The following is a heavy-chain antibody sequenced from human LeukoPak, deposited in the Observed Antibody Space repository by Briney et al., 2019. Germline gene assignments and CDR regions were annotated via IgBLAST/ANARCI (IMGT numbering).Heavy chain of an antibody. V-gene: IGHV4-34*01. D-gene: IGHD5-18*01. CDR1: GGSFIGYY. CDR2: INHSGNT. J-gene: IGHJ5*02. CDR3: ARESDSGYSYGYRS. Sequence: PSETLSLTCGVYGGSFIGYYWSWVRQPPGKGLECIGEINHSGNTNYNPSLKRRVTMSVDMSKNQISLKLSSVTAADTAVYYCARESDSGYSYGYRSWGQGTLVTVSS.